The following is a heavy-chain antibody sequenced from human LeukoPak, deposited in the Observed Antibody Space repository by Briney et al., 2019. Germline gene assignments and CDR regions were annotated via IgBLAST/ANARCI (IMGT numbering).Heavy chain of an antibody. J-gene: IGHJ5*02. CDR2: IYTSGST. CDR1: GGSISSYY. Sequence: SETLSLTCTVSGGSISSYYWSWIRQPAGKGLEWIGRIYTSGSTNHNPSLKSRVTMSVDTSRNQFSLKLSSVTAADTAVYYCARDGMVRGASYNWFDPWGQGTLVTASS. CDR3: ARDGMVRGASYNWFDP. D-gene: IGHD3-10*01. V-gene: IGHV4-4*07.